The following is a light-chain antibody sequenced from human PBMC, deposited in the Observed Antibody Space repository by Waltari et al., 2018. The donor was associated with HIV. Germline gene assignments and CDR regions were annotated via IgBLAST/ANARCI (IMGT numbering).Light chain of an antibody. CDR1: SRDVGGYNY. V-gene: IGLV2-23*02. J-gene: IGLJ1*01. CDR3: CSYAGSSTYV. Sequence: QSALTPPASVSGSPGQSIPISCTGTSRDVGGYNYFSWYQQHPGKTPKLMIYYVSKRPSGVSNRFSGSKSGNTASLTISGLQAEDEADYYCCSYAGSSTYVFGTGTKVTVL. CDR2: YVS.